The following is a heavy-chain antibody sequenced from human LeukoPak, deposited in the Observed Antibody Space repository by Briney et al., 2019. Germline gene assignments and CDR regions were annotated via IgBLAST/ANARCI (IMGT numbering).Heavy chain of an antibody. D-gene: IGHD3-10*01. CDR3: ARAVNGRFTIRKFLHDY. Sequence: SETLSLTCAVYGESFSSYYWSWLRQPPGKGREGIGEINHSGSTNYNPSLKSRVTISVHTSKNQFSLKLSSVTGGDRAVYYCARAVNGRFTIRKFLHDYWSQESLVTVSS. J-gene: IGHJ4*02. V-gene: IGHV4-34*01. CDR1: GESFSSYY. CDR2: INHSGST.